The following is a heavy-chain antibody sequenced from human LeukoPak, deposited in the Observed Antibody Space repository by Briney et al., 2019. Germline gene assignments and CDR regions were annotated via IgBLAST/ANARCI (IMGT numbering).Heavy chain of an antibody. Sequence: GGSPRLSCAASGFTFSSYGMHWVRQAPGKGLEWVADIWYDGSNKYYADSVKGRFTISRDNSKNTLYLQMNSLRAEDTAVYYCAKDLWVRQLGHYWFDPWGQGTLVTVSS. D-gene: IGHD6-6*01. CDR2: IWYDGSNK. CDR3: AKDLWVRQLGHYWFDP. V-gene: IGHV3-33*06. J-gene: IGHJ5*02. CDR1: GFTFSSYG.